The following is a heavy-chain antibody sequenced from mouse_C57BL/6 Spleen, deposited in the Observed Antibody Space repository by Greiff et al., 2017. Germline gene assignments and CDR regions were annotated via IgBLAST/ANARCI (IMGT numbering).Heavy chain of an antibody. V-gene: IGHV14-4*01. Sequence: VQLKQSGAELVRPGASVKLSCTASGFNIKDDYMHWVKQRPEQGLEWIGWIDPENGDTEYASKFQGKATITADTSSNTDYLQLSSLTSEDTAVYYCTTRYSNYEDYAMDYWGQGTSVTVSS. J-gene: IGHJ4*01. CDR1: GFNIKDDY. CDR2: IDPENGDT. CDR3: TTRYSNYEDYAMDY. D-gene: IGHD2-5*01.